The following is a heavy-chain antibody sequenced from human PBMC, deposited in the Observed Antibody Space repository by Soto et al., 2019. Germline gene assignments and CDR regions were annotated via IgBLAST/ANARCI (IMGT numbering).Heavy chain of an antibody. V-gene: IGHV1-8*01. CDR2: MNPNSGNT. CDR1: GYTFTSYD. CDR3: ARVREIRIAAAGMGY. Sequence: QVQLVQSGAEVKKPGASVKVSCKASGYTFTSYDINWVRQATGQGLEWMGWMNPNSGNTGYAQKIQGRVTMTRNTSRSTAYMERSSLRSEDTAVYYCARVREIRIAAAGMGYWGQGTLVTVSS. J-gene: IGHJ4*02. D-gene: IGHD6-13*01.